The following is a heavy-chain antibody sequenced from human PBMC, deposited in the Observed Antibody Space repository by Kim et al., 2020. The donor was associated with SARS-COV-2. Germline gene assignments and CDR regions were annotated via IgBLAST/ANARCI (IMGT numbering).Heavy chain of an antibody. CDR2: IYYSGST. CDR3: ARRSIAARPSGVDY. CDR1: GGSISSSSYY. V-gene: IGHV4-39*01. J-gene: IGHJ4*02. Sequence: SETLSLTCTVSGGSISSSSYYWGWIRQPPGKGLEWIGSIYYSGSTYYNPSLKSRVTISVDTSTNQFSLKLSSVTAADTAVYYCARRSIAARPSGVDYWGQGTLVTVSS. D-gene: IGHD6-6*01.